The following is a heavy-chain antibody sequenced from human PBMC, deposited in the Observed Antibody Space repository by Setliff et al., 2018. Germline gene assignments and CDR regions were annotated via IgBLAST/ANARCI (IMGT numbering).Heavy chain of an antibody. Sequence: ASVKVSCKASGYTFTSYGISWVRRAPGQGLEWMGRINPNSGGTNYAQKFQGRVTMTSDSSISTAYMELSGLRSYDTAVYFCARAVGYCSGGSCYKGDDYWGQGTLVTVSS. CDR2: INPNSGGT. CDR3: ARAVGYCSGGSCYKGDDY. V-gene: IGHV1-2*06. J-gene: IGHJ4*02. D-gene: IGHD2-15*01. CDR1: GYTFTSYG.